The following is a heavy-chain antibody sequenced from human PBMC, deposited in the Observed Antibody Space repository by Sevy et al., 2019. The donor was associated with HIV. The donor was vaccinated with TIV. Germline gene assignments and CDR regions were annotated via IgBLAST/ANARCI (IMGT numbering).Heavy chain of an antibody. J-gene: IGHJ3*02. CDR2: VYYTGGT. Sequence: TLSLTCTVSGGSINSDHWNWIRQPPGKGLEWIGYVYYTGGTNYNPSLKNRVTISVDRTKNQCSLKQTSVTAADTAVYYCARRNDFDIWGQGTMVTVSS. CDR1: GGSINSDH. CDR3: ARRNDFDI. V-gene: IGHV4-59*08.